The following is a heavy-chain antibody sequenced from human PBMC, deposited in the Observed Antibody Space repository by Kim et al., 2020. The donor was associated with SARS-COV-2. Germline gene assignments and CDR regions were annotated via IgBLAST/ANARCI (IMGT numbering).Heavy chain of an antibody. CDR2: ISYDGSNK. V-gene: IGHV3-30-3*01. Sequence: GGSLRLSCAASGFTFSSYAMHWVRQAPGKGLEWVAVISYDGSNKYYADSVKGRFTISRDNSKNTLYLQMNSLRAEDTAVYYCARVMGLYQLLHPFDYWG. CDR3: ARVMGLYQLLHPFDY. CDR1: GFTFSSYA. J-gene: IGHJ4*01. D-gene: IGHD2-2*02.